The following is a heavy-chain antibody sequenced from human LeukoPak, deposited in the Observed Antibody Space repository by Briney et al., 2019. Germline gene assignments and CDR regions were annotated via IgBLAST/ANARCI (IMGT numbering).Heavy chain of an antibody. Sequence: GGSLRLSCAASGFTFSSYSMNWVRQAPGKGLEWVSYISSSSTIYYADSVKGRFTISRDNAKNSLYLQMNSLRAEDTAVYYCAKDPQFSSSWYGPLDYWGQGTLVTVSS. CDR2: ISSSSTI. D-gene: IGHD6-13*01. CDR3: AKDPQFSSSWYGPLDY. J-gene: IGHJ4*02. CDR1: GFTFSSYS. V-gene: IGHV3-48*01.